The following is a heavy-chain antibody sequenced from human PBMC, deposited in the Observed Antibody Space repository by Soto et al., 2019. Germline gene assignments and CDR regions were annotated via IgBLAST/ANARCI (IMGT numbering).Heavy chain of an antibody. CDR1: GGTFSSYA. V-gene: IGHV1-69*01. D-gene: IGHD6-13*01. CDR3: ARCIAAAATGLYYYGMDV. J-gene: IGHJ6*02. Sequence: QVQLVQSGAEVKKPGSSVKVSCKASGGTFSSYAISWVRQAPGQGLEWMGGIIPIFGTANYAQKFQGRVTITADESTSTAYMELSSLRSEDTAVYYCARCIAAAATGLYYYGMDVWGQGTTVTVSS. CDR2: IIPIFGTA.